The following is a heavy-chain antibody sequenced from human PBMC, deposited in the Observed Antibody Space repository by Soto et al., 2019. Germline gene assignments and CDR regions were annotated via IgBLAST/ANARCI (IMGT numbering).Heavy chain of an antibody. CDR2: ISAYNGNT. D-gene: IGHD3-22*01. Sequence: QVQLVQSGAEVKKPGASVKVSRKASGYTFTSYGISWVRQAPGQGLEWMGWISAYNGNTNYAQKLQGRVTMTTDTSTSTAYMELRSLRSDDTAVYYCASGKTYYYDSSGYSPFDYWGQGTLVTVSS. CDR1: GYTFTSYG. CDR3: ASGKTYYYDSSGYSPFDY. J-gene: IGHJ4*02. V-gene: IGHV1-18*01.